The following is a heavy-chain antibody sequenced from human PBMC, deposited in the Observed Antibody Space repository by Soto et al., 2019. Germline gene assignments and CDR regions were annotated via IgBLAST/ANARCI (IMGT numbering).Heavy chain of an antibody. CDR2: IYYSGST. V-gene: IGHV4-39*01. Sequence: SETLSLTCTVSGGSISSSSYYWGWIRQPPGKGLEWIGSIYYSGSTYYNPSLKSRVTISVDTSKNHFSLKLSFVTAADTAVYYCARHEYFGWFEGNWFDPWGQGTLVTVSS. CDR3: ARHEYFGWFEGNWFDP. D-gene: IGHD3-9*01. J-gene: IGHJ5*02. CDR1: GGSISSSSYY.